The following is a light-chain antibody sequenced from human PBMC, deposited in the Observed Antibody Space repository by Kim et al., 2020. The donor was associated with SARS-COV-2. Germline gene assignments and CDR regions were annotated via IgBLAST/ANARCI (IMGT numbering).Light chain of an antibody. J-gene: IGKJ2*01. CDR3: IQHQTLPYT. CDR1: QAINIF. Sequence: DIQMTQSPSAMSASVGARVTITCRASQAINIFLAWFQQKPGEAPKLLIYSASSLQSGVPSRFSGSGSGTEFTLTISSLQPEDFATYYCIQHQTLPYTCGRDKKLEI. CDR2: SAS. V-gene: IGKV1-17*03.